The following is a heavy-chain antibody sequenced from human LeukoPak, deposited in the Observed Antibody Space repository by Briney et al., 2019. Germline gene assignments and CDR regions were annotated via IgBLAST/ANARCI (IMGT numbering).Heavy chain of an antibody. J-gene: IGHJ4*02. D-gene: IGHD6-19*01. CDR1: GGSFSGYY. CDR2: INHSGST. V-gene: IGHV4-34*03. Sequence: SETLSLTCAVYGGSFSGYYWSWIRQPPGKGLEWIGEINHSGSTNYNPSLKSRVTISVDTSKNQFSLKLSSVTAEDTAVYYCTPSPGKAVAGTTSLSWGQGTLVTVSS. CDR3: TPSPGKAVAGTTSLS.